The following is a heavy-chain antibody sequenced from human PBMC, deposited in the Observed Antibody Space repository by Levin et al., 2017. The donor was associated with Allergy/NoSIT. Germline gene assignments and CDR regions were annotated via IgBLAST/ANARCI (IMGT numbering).Heavy chain of an antibody. J-gene: IGHJ4*02. CDR3: ARQNGKAADGTTMRDY. D-gene: IGHD6-13*01. Sequence: HGESLKISCKGSGYTFTSYWIGWVRQMPGKGLEWMGIIFPGDSDTRYSPSFQGQVTISADKSISTAYLQWSSLKASDTAMYYCARQNGKAADGTTMRDYWGQGTLVTVSS. V-gene: IGHV5-51*01. CDR1: GYTFTSYW. CDR2: IFPGDSDT.